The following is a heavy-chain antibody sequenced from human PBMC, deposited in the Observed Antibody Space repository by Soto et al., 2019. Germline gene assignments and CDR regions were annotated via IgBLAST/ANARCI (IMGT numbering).Heavy chain of an antibody. CDR1: GYTFTNYY. Sequence: QVQLVQSGAEVKKPGASVKVSCRASGYTFTNYYMHWVRQAPGQGLEWMGIIHPIVGSTSYAKKFKGRVTLTRDTSTSTVYMELTSLRSDDTAVYYCVRKWLLLNDRPDQYYGLDVWGQGTTVIVSS. CDR3: VRKWLLLNDRPDQYYGLDV. D-gene: IGHD5-12*01. V-gene: IGHV1-46*01. CDR2: IHPIVGST. J-gene: IGHJ6*02.